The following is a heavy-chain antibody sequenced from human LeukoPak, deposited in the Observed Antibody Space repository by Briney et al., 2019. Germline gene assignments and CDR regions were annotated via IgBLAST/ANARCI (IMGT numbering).Heavy chain of an antibody. J-gene: IGHJ4*02. CDR1: GFTFSSYA. Sequence: PGGSLRLSCAASGFTFSSYAMHWVRQAPGKGLEWVSGISWNSGSIGYADSVKGRFTISRDNAKNSLYLQMNSLRDEDTALYYCAKSYGSGSYYSDNYFDYWGQGTLVTVSS. CDR3: AKSYGSGSYYSDNYFDY. CDR2: ISWNSGSI. D-gene: IGHD3-10*01. V-gene: IGHV3-9*01.